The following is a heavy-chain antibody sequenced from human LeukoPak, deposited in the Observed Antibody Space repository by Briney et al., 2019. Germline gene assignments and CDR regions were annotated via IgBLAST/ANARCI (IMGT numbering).Heavy chain of an antibody. Sequence: GGSLRLSCAASGFNFDDYAMYWVRQAPGKGLEWVSGISWNSGTIGYAESVKDRFTISRDSAKNSLYLQMNSLRAEDTALYYCAKVVGFLSGYFDYWGQGTLVTVSS. J-gene: IGHJ4*02. CDR1: GFNFDDYA. CDR3: AKVVGFLSGYFDY. V-gene: IGHV3-9*01. D-gene: IGHD3-3*01. CDR2: ISWNSGTI.